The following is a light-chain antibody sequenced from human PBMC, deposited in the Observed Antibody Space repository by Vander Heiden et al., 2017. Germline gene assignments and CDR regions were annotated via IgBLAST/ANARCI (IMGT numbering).Light chain of an antibody. CDR1: QSVSSW. V-gene: IGKV1-5*01. Sequence: DILIPQSPSTLSASVGDRVTITCRASQSVSSWLAWYQQKPGEAPNLLIYDASSLKSGVPSRFSGSGSGTEFTLTISSLQPDDFATYYCQHYNSYPWTFGQGTKVEIK. CDR2: DAS. J-gene: IGKJ1*01. CDR3: QHYNSYPWT.